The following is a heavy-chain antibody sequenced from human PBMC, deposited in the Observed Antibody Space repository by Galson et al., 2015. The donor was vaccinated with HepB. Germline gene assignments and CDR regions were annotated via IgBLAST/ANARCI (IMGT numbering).Heavy chain of an antibody. CDR2: ISSSSSYI. V-gene: IGHV3-21*01. D-gene: IGHD2-15*01. CDR1: GFTFSSYS. Sequence: SLRLSCAASGFTFSSYSMNWVRQAPGKGLEWVSSISSSSSYIYYADSVKGRFTISRDNAKNSLYLQMNSLRAEDTAVYYCARDSDCSGGSCYPYYFDYWGQGTLVTVSS. J-gene: IGHJ4*02. CDR3: ARDSDCSGGSCYPYYFDY.